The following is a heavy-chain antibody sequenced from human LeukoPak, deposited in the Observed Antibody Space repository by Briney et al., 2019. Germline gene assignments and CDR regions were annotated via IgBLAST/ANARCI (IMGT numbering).Heavy chain of an antibody. V-gene: IGHV4-59*12. CDR3: ARDWQQLVRGWFDP. D-gene: IGHD6-13*01. CDR2: IHDSGST. CDR1: GGSISGYF. J-gene: IGHJ5*02. Sequence: PSETLSLTCSVSGGSISGYFWSWIRQTPGKGLGWIAFIHDSGSTKYNASLKNRAHVPVQPPKNQLSLKLSSVTAADTAVYYCARDWQQLVRGWFDPWGQGTLVTVSS.